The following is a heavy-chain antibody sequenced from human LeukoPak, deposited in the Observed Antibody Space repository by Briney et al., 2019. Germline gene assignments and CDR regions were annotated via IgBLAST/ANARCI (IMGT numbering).Heavy chain of an antibody. J-gene: IGHJ4*02. V-gene: IGHV3-23*01. Sequence: QPGGSLRLSCAASGFTFSSYAMSWVRQAPGKGLEWVSAISGSGGSTYYADSVKGRFTISRDNSKNTLYLQISSLRAEDTAVYYCAKVGSGQWLVYWGQGTLVTVSS. CDR2: ISGSGGST. CDR1: GFTFSSYA. D-gene: IGHD6-19*01. CDR3: AKVGSGQWLVY.